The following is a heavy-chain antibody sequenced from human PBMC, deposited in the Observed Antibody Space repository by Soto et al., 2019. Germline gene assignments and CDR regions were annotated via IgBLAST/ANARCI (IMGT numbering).Heavy chain of an antibody. CDR2: KYYSGIT. J-gene: IGHJ6*02. CDR3: ARGSSIAGLYYGMDV. Sequence: QVQLQESGPGLVKPSQTLSLTCTVSGGSISSGGYYWTWIRQHPGKGLVWIVYKYYSGITYYNPSLKSRVPISLDTSKNQFCLKLSSVTAADTAVYYCARGSSIAGLYYGMDVWGQGTTVTVSS. V-gene: IGHV4-31*03. CDR1: GGSISSGGYY. D-gene: IGHD6-6*01.